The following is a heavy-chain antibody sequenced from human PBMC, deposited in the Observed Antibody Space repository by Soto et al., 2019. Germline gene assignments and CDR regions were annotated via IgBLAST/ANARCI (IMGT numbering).Heavy chain of an antibody. D-gene: IGHD2-8*01. V-gene: IGHV3-33*01. CDR3: ARDRHFRGGPDAR. CDR1: GFTFSSFG. CDR2: IWHDGTFT. Sequence: QVQLVESGGGVVQSGRSPRLSCAASGFTFSSFGMHWVRQAPGKGLEWVALIWHDGTFTHYADSVKGRFTISRDNSKNMLYLQMNSLRADDTAVYYCARDRHFRGGPDARWGQGTMVTVSS. J-gene: IGHJ3*01.